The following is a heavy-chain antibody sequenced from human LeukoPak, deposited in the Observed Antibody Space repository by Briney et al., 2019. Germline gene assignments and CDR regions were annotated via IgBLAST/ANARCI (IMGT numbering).Heavy chain of an antibody. D-gene: IGHD6-19*01. J-gene: IGHJ4*02. CDR1: GDTFSSYA. CDR3: ARGRMAGTYVFDS. CDR2: IIPIFGTA. Sequence: RASVKVSRTASGDTFSSYAISWVRQAPGQGLEWMGGIIPIFGTANYAQKFQGRVTITADESTSTAYMELSSLRSEDTAVYYCARGRMAGTYVFDSWGQGTLVTVSS. V-gene: IGHV1-69*13.